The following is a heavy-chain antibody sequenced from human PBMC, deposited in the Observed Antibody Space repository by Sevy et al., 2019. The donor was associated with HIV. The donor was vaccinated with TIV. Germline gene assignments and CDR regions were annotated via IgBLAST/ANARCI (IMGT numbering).Heavy chain of an antibody. Sequence: SETLSLTCAVYGGSFSGYYWTWIRQPPGKGLEWIGEINHIGSTNYKPSLKSRVTISVDTSKNQFPLNLSSVTAADTAIYYCARTVRGALNPEVDYYFDYWGQGTLVTVS. CDR1: GGSFSGYY. D-gene: IGHD2-15*01. CDR2: INHIGST. V-gene: IGHV4-34*01. CDR3: ARTVRGALNPEVDYYFDY. J-gene: IGHJ4*02.